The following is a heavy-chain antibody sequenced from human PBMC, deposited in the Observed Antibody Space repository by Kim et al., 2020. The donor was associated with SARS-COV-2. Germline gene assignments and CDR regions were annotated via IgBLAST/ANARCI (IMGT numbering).Heavy chain of an antibody. CDR2: ISYDGSNK. Sequence: GGSLRLSCAASGFTFSSYGMHWVRQAPGKGLEWVAVISYDGSNKYYADSVKGRFTISRDNSKNTLYLQMNSLRAEDTAVYYCAKDAPASIWVVSNCVRMGYWGQGTMVTVSS. CDR3: AKDAPASIWVVSNCVRMGY. CDR1: GFTFSSYG. V-gene: IGHV3-30*18. J-gene: IGHJ4*02. D-gene: IGHD2-21*01.